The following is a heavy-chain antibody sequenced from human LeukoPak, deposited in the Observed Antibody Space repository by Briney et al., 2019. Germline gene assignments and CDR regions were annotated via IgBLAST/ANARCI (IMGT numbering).Heavy chain of an antibody. CDR1: GYAFTSYA. J-gene: IGHJ5*02. Sequence: ASVKVSRKASGYAFTSYAMNWVRQAPGQGLEWMGWISAYNGNTNYAQKLQGRVTMTRNTSTSTAYMELSSLRSEDTAVYYCARMNYYATSGYSNWFDPWGQGTLVTVSS. V-gene: IGHV1-18*01. D-gene: IGHD3-22*01. CDR3: ARMNYYATSGYSNWFDP. CDR2: ISAYNGNT.